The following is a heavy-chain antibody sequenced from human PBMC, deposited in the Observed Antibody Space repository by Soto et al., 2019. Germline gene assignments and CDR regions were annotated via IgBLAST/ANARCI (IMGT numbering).Heavy chain of an antibody. J-gene: IGHJ6*02. CDR2: IIPIFGTA. CDR1: GGTFSSYA. D-gene: IGHD2-21*02. V-gene: IGHV1-69*13. CDR3: AREGGWGVVVTAANYYYGMDV. Sequence: SVKVSCKASGGTFSSYAISWVRQAPGQGLEWMGGIIPIFGTANDAQKFQGRVTITADESTSTAYMELSSLRSEDTAVYYCAREGGWGVVVTAANYYYGMDVWGQGTTVTVSS.